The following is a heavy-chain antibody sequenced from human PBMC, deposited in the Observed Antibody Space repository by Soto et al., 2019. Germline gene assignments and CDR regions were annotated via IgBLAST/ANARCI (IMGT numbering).Heavy chain of an antibody. D-gene: IGHD6-6*01. V-gene: IGHV5-51*01. CDR3: ARHSPYSTSPYLGMDV. Sequence: GESLKISCTGSGYRFTSHWISWVRQMPGKGAEWMGIIWPGDSDTRYSPSFLGQVTMSANKSTSTAYLQWSSLKASDTAMYYCARHSPYSTSPYLGMDVWGQGTTVTVSS. J-gene: IGHJ6*02. CDR1: GYRFTSHW. CDR2: IWPGDSDT.